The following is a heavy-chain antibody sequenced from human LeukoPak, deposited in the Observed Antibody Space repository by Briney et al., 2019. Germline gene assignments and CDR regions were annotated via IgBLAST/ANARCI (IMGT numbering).Heavy chain of an antibody. D-gene: IGHD6-13*01. V-gene: IGHV3-33*01. J-gene: IGHJ4*02. Sequence: GRSLRLSCAASGFTFSSYGMHWVRQAPGKGLEWVAVIWYDGSNKYYADSVKGRFTISRDNSKNTLYLQMNSLRAEDTAVYYCASIAAAGSVHFNYWGQGTLVTVSS. CDR1: GFTFSSYG. CDR3: ASIAAAGSVHFNY. CDR2: IWYDGSNK.